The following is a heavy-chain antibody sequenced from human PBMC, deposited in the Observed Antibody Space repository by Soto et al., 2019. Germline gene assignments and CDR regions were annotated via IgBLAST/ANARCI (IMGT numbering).Heavy chain of an antibody. CDR3: ARGVVTIFGVVNWFDP. Sequence: QVQLQESGPGLVKPSETLSLTCTVSGGSVSSGSYYWSWIRQPPGKGLEWIGYIYYSGSTNYNPSLKSRVTISVDTSKNQFSLKLSSVTAADTAVYYCARGVVTIFGVVNWFDPWGQGTLVTVSS. CDR1: GGSVSSGSYY. V-gene: IGHV4-61*01. D-gene: IGHD3-3*01. CDR2: IYYSGST. J-gene: IGHJ5*02.